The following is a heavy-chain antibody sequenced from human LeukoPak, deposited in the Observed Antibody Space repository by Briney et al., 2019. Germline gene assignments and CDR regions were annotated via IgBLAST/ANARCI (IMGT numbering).Heavy chain of an antibody. CDR2: ISGGGGTT. CDR1: GFTFDTYA. D-gene: IGHD1-26*01. Sequence: PGGSLRLSCAASGFTFDTYAMNRVRQAPGKGLEWDAVISGGGGTTNYADSVKGRFTISRDNSKKMIYLQMNSLRAEDTAVYYCAFNWIGLLSGYFDHWGQGTLVPVSS. J-gene: IGHJ4*02. V-gene: IGHV3-23*01. CDR3: AFNWIGLLSGYFDH.